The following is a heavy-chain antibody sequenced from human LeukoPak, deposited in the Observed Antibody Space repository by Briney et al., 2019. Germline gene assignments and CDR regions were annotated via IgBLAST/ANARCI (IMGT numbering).Heavy chain of an antibody. Sequence: GGSLRLSCAASGFTFSSYWMSWVRQAPGKGLEWVSNIKQDGSEKYYVDSVKGRFTISRDNAKTSLYLQMNSLRAEDTAVYYCARDDCSSISCYHNWFDPWGQGTLVTVSS. CDR2: IKQDGSEK. J-gene: IGHJ5*02. CDR3: ARDDCSSISCYHNWFDP. D-gene: IGHD2-2*01. CDR1: GFTFSSYW. V-gene: IGHV3-7*01.